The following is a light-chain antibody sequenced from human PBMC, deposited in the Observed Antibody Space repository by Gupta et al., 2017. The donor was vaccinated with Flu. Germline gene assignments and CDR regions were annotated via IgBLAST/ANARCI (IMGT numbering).Light chain of an antibody. Sequence: PSFLSASVGDRVTITCRASQGIRSYLAWYQQKPGKAPKLLMYSASTLQSGVPSRFSGSGSGTEYTLTISSLQPEDFATYFCQQVNSYPYTFGQGTKLEIK. V-gene: IGKV1-9*01. CDR3: QQVNSYPYT. CDR1: QGIRSY. J-gene: IGKJ2*01. CDR2: SAS.